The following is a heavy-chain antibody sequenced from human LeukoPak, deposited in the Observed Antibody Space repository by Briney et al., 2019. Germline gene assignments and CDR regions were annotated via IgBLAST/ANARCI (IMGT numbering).Heavy chain of an antibody. D-gene: IGHD3-22*01. J-gene: IGHJ4*02. CDR1: GFTFSSYS. V-gene: IGHV3-74*01. Sequence: GGSLRLSCATSGFTFSSYSMNWVRQAPGKGLVWVSRINSDGSGTSYADSVKGRFTISRDNAKNTLYLQMNSLRAEDTAVYFCARDSLEVVTYFDYWGQGTLVTVSS. CDR3: ARDSLEVVTYFDY. CDR2: INSDGSGT.